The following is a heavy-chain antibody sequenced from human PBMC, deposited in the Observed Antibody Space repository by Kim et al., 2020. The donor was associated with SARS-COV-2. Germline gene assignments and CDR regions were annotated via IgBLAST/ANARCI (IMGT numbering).Heavy chain of an antibody. J-gene: IGHJ5*02. V-gene: IGHV3-9*01. CDR3: AKADCSSTSCLNWFDP. Sequence: DSVKGRFTISRANAQNSLYLQMNSLRAEDTALYYCAKADCSSTSCLNWFDPWGQGTLVTVSS. D-gene: IGHD2-2*01.